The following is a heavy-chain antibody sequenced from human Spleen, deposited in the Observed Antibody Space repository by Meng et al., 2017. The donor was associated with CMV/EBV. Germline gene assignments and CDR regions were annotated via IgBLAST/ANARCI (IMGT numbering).Heavy chain of an antibody. Sequence: SETLSLTCTVSGYSISSGYYWGWIRQPPGKGLEWIGSIYHSGSTYYNPSLKSRVTISVDTSKNQFSLKVSSVTAADTAVYYCARGVPPLYYDFWSGYHDAFDIWGQGTMVTVSS. J-gene: IGHJ3*02. CDR2: IYHSGST. CDR3: ARGVPPLYYDFWSGYHDAFDI. CDR1: GYSISSGYY. V-gene: IGHV4-38-2*02. D-gene: IGHD3-3*01.